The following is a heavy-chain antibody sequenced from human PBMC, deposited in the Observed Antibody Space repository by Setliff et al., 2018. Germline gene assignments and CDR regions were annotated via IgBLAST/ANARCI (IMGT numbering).Heavy chain of an antibody. D-gene: IGHD7-27*01. V-gene: IGHV3-74*01. CDR2: INGDATIA. CDR3: AALDWGENFYNVDV. CDR1: GFSFNKYW. J-gene: IGHJ6*03. Sequence: GGSLRLSCAASGFSFNKYWMYWVRQAPGKGLEWVSRINGDATIAHYADSVKGRFTISRDNARNALYPQMVSLRGEDTGVYFCAALDWGENFYNVDVWGKGTTVTVSS.